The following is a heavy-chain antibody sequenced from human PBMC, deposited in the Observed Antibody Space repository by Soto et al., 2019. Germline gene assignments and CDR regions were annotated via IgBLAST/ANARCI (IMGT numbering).Heavy chain of an antibody. CDR1: GFTFYSYG. D-gene: IGHD4-17*01. CDR3: ARGAPTDYGDCDH. CDR2: IWYDGSEI. Sequence: QVQLVESGGGVVQPGRSLRLSCAASGFTFYSYGMHWVRQAPGKGLGWVAVIWYDGSEIYYAESVKGRFTISRDNSKNTLYLQMNSLRAEDTAVYYCARGAPTDYGDCDHWGQGTLVTVSS. J-gene: IGHJ4*02. V-gene: IGHV3-33*01.